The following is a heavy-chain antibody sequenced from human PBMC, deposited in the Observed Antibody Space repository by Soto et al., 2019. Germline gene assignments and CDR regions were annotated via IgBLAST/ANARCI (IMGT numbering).Heavy chain of an antibody. V-gene: IGHV3-74*01. Sequence: EVQLVESGGGLVQPGGSLRLSCAASGFTFSSYWMHWVRQAPGNGLVWLSRINSDGSSATYADSVKGRFTISRDKAKSTLYLQMNSLRAEDTAMYYCAIAPRYGMDVWAKGSRSPSP. CDR1: GFTFSSYW. CDR3: AIAPRYGMDV. J-gene: IGHJ6*02. CDR2: INSDGSSA.